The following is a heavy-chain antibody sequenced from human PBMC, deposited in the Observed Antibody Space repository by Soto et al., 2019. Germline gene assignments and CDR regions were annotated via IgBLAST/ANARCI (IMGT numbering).Heavy chain of an antibody. Sequence: EVQLVESGGGLVQPGRSLRLSCAASGFTFNDHAMHWVRQAPGKGLEWVSFISWNTGSIGYADSVKGRFTISRDNAKNSLYLQMNSLRAEDTALYYCAKDHSGCNYGIDYWGQGTLVTVSS. CDR3: AKDHSGCNYGIDY. CDR1: GFTFNDHA. V-gene: IGHV3-9*01. D-gene: IGHD5-12*01. J-gene: IGHJ4*02. CDR2: ISWNTGSI.